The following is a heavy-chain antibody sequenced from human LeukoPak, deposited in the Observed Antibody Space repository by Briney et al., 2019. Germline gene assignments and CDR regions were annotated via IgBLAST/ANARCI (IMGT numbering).Heavy chain of an antibody. V-gene: IGHV4-4*02. Sequence: SETLSLTCTVSGGSISSSNWWSWVRQPPGKGLEWIGEINHSGSTNYNPSLKSRVTISVDTSKNQFSLKLSSVTAADTAVYYCARDSWDGDITPFDYWGQGTLVTVSS. CDR3: ARDSWDGDITPFDY. CDR1: GGSISSSNW. J-gene: IGHJ4*02. D-gene: IGHD4-17*01. CDR2: INHSGST.